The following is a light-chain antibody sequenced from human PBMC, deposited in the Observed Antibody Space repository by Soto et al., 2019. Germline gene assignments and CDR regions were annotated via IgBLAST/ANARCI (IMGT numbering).Light chain of an antibody. Sequence: EIVLTQSPGTLSLSPGERATLSCRASQSVSSSYLACYQQKPGQAPRLLIYGASSRATGIPDRFSGSGSGTDFTLTISRLEPEDFAVYYCQQYGSSRQTFGQGTRLEIK. J-gene: IGKJ5*01. CDR3: QQYGSSRQT. CDR1: QSVSSSY. V-gene: IGKV3-20*01. CDR2: GAS.